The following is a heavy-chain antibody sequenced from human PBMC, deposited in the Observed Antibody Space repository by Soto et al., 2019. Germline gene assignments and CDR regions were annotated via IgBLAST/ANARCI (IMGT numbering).Heavy chain of an antibody. D-gene: IGHD2-15*01. CDR3: AREVGGYCSGGSSKQLRYFQH. Sequence: ASVKVSCKASGYTFTSYYMHWVRQAPGQGLEWMGIINPSGGSTSYAQKFQGRVTMTRDTSTSTVYMELSSLRSEDTAVYYCAREVGGYCSGGSSKQLRYFQHWGQGTLVTVSS. CDR2: INPSGGST. V-gene: IGHV1-46*01. CDR1: GYTFTSYY. J-gene: IGHJ1*01.